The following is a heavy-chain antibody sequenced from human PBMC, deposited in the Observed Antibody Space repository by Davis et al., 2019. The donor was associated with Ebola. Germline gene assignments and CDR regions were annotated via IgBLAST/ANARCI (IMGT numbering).Heavy chain of an antibody. V-gene: IGHV4-61*01. CDR1: GGSVSSGSYY. Sequence: MPSETLSLTCTVSGGSVSSGSYYWSWIRQPPGKGLEWLGYTYYSGSTNYNPSLKSRVTISVDTSKNQFSLKLSSVTAADTAVYYCANLRRRVAALNWFDPWGQGTLVIVSS. J-gene: IGHJ5*02. CDR3: ANLRRRVAALNWFDP. D-gene: IGHD6-25*01. CDR2: TYYSGST.